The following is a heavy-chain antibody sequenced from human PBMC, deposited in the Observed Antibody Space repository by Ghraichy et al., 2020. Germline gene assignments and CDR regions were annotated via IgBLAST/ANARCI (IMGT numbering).Heavy chain of an antibody. V-gene: IGHV3-74*01. J-gene: IGHJ4*02. CDR2: INSDGSST. Sequence: SLNISCAASGFTFSSYWMHWVRQAPGKGLVWVSRINSDGSSTSYADSVKGRFTISRDNAKNTLYLQMNSLRAEDTAVYYCARGPVRITMVRGAIYLDYWGQGTLVTVSS. D-gene: IGHD3-10*01. CDR1: GFTFSSYW. CDR3: ARGPVRITMVRGAIYLDY.